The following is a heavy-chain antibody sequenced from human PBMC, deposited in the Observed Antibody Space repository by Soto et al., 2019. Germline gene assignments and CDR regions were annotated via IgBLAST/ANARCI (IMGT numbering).Heavy chain of an antibody. V-gene: IGHV4-39*01. Sequence: SETVSLTCTVSGGSISSSSYYWGWIRQPPGKGLEWVGSIYYSGSTYYNPSLKSRVTISVDTSKNQFSLKLSSVTAADTAVYYCARQKHIVATIVPRYFDYWGQGTLVTVSS. D-gene: IGHD5-12*01. J-gene: IGHJ4*02. CDR2: IYYSGST. CDR1: GGSISSSSYY. CDR3: ARQKHIVATIVPRYFDY.